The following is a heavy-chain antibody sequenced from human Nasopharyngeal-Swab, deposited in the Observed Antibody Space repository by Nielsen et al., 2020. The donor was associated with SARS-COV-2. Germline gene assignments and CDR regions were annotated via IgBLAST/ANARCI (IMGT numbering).Heavy chain of an antibody. Sequence: GESLKISCAASGFTFSSYAMHWVRQAPGKGLEWVAVISYDGSNKYYADSVKGRFTISRDNSKNTLYLQMNGLRAEDTAVYYCARAGSGSYFSYFDYWGQGTLVTVSS. CDR2: ISYDGSNK. CDR3: ARAGSGSYFSYFDY. CDR1: GFTFSSYA. D-gene: IGHD1-26*01. V-gene: IGHV3-30*04. J-gene: IGHJ4*02.